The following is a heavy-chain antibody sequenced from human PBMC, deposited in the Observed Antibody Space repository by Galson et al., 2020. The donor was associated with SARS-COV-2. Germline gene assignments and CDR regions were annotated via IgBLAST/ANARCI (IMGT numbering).Heavy chain of an antibody. Sequence: SLNISCAASGFTFNSYALHWLRPAPGKGLEWVAVISYDGSNKYYPDSVKGRFTISRDNSKNPLYLQMNSLRAEDTAVYYCAREAGNSIDYWGQGTLVTVSS. J-gene: IGHJ4*02. CDR1: GFTFNSYA. CDR3: AREAGNSIDY. CDR2: ISYDGSNK. V-gene: IGHV3-30*04. D-gene: IGHD4-4*01.